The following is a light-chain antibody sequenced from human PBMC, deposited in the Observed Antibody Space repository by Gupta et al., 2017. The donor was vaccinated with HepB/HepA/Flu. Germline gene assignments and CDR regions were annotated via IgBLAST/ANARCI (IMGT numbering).Light chain of an antibody. CDR2: EVG. CDR1: SSDVGSYNL. Sequence: QSALTQPASVSGSPGQSITISCTGTSSDVGSYNLVSWYQQHPGKAPKLMIYEVGKRPSGVSNRFSGSKSGNTASLTISGLQAEDEADYYCCSYATSSTVFGGGTMLTVL. CDR3: CSYATSSTV. V-gene: IGLV2-23*02. J-gene: IGLJ2*01.